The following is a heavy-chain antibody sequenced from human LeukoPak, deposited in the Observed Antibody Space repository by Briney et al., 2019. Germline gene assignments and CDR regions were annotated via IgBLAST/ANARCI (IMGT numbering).Heavy chain of an antibody. CDR1: GFTFSSYA. CDR2: ISGSGGST. D-gene: IGHD3-16*02. V-gene: IGHV3-23*01. Sequence: GGSLRLSCAASGFTFSSYAMSWVRQAPGKGLEWVSAISGSGGSTYYADSVKGRFTISRDNSKNTLCLQMNSLRAEDTAVYYCARGDYDYVWGSYRPFDYWGQGTLVTVSS. J-gene: IGHJ4*02. CDR3: ARGDYDYVWGSYRPFDY.